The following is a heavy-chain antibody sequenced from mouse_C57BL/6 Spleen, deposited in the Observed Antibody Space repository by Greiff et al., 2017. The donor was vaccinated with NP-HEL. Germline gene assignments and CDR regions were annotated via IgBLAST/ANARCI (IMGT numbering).Heavy chain of an antibody. CDR1: GYTFTDYE. CDR2: IAPETGGT. D-gene: IGHD2-12*01. J-gene: IGHJ2*01. V-gene: IGHV1-15*01. Sequence: VQLQQSGAELVRPGASVTLSCKASGYTFTDYEMHWVKQTPVHGLEWIGAIAPETGGTAYNQTFKGKAILTADKSSSTADMERRGLTSEDSAGYYWTKGGHIFTRGERDYWGQGTTLTVSS. CDR3: TKGGHIFTRGERDY.